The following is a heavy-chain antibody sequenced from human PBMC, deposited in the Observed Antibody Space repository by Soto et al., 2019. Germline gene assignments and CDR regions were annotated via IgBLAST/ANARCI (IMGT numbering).Heavy chain of an antibody. J-gene: IGHJ3*02. CDR1: GGSISSYY. V-gene: IGHV4-59*01. D-gene: IGHD2-21*02. CDR2: IYYSGST. CDR3: AREVGYCGGDCYSDMVAFDI. Sequence: PSETLSLTCTVSGGSISSYYWSWIRQPPGKGLEWIGYIYYSGSTNYNPSLKSRVTISVDTSKNQFSLKLSSVTAADTAVYYCAREVGYCGGDCYSDMVAFDIWGKGTMVTVSS.